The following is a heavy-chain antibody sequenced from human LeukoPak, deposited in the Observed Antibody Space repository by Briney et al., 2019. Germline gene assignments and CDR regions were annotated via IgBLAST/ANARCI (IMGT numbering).Heavy chain of an antibody. CDR2: IKQDGSEK. D-gene: IGHD4-11*01. CDR1: GFTFSGYW. V-gene: IGHV3-7*03. CDR3: ATKSNSAFGY. J-gene: IGHJ4*02. Sequence: GGSLRLSCAASGFTFSGYWMNWVRQAPGKGLEWVANIKQDGSEKYYVDSVKGRFTISRDNAKNSLYLQMNSLRAEDTAVYYCATKSNSAFGYWGQGTLVTVSS.